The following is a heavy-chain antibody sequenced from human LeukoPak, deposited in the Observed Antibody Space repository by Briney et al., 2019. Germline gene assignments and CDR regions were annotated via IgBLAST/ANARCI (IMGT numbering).Heavy chain of an antibody. CDR2: ISWNSGSI. J-gene: IGHJ4*02. CDR3: ARISWAAAGPGY. V-gene: IGHV3-9*01. D-gene: IGHD6-13*01. Sequence: PGGSLRLSCAASGFTFDDYAMHWVRQAPGKGLEWVSGISWNSGSIGYADSVKGRFTISRDNAKNTLYLQMNSLRAEDTAVYYCARISWAAAGPGYWGQGTLVTVSS. CDR1: GFTFDDYA.